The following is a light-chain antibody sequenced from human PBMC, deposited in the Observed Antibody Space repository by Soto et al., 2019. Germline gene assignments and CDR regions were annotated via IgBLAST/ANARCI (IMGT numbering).Light chain of an antibody. J-gene: IGKJ2*02. CDR3: QQCLGTRT. CDR2: WAS. Sequence: DIVMTQSPDSLAVSLGERATINCKSSQTVLYSPNNKNYLAWYQQKPGQPPKLLIYWASTRESGVPDRFSGSGSGTDFTLTISSLQAEDVAVYYCQQCLGTRTFGQGTKLEIK. CDR1: QTVLYSPNNKNY. V-gene: IGKV4-1*01.